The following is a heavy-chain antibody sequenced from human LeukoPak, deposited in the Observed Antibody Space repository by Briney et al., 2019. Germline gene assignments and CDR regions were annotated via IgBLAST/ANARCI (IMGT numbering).Heavy chain of an antibody. J-gene: IGHJ4*02. V-gene: IGHV1-8*01. Sequence: ASVKVSCKASGYTFTSYDINWVRQATGQGLEWMGWMNPNSGNTGYAQKFQGRVTMTRNTSISTAYMELSSLRSEDTAVYYCARGCSSTSCHSGDFDYWGQGTLVTVSS. CDR2: MNPNSGNT. CDR3: ARGCSSTSCHSGDFDY. D-gene: IGHD2-2*01. CDR1: GYTFTSYD.